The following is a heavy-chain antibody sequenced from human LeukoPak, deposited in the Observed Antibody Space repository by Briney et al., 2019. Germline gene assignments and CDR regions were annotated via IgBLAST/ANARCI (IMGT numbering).Heavy chain of an antibody. CDR1: GFTFSTYW. CDR3: ARDLPGGFFDI. CDR2: INQIGSEE. Sequence: GGSLRLSCAASGFTFSTYWRSWVRQAPGEKGLEWVTNINQIGSEEYYVDSVEGRFTISRDNAKNSVFLQMSSLRVEDTAVYYCARDLPGGFFDIWGQGIVVTVSS. V-gene: IGHV3-7*01. D-gene: IGHD3-10*01. J-gene: IGHJ3*02.